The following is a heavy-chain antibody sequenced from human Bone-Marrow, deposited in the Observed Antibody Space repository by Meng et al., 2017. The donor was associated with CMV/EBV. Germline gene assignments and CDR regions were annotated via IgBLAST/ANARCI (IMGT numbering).Heavy chain of an antibody. Sequence: GESLKISCAASGFAFNTHWMHWVRQAPGKGLVWVSRINNDGSSTGYADSVKGRFTISRDNAKNTLYLQMTSLRAEDTAVYYCAREGYWAYYFDKWGQGTRVTVSS. V-gene: IGHV3-74*01. D-gene: IGHD1-26*01. J-gene: IGHJ4*02. CDR3: AREGYWAYYFDK. CDR2: INNDGSST. CDR1: GFAFNTHW.